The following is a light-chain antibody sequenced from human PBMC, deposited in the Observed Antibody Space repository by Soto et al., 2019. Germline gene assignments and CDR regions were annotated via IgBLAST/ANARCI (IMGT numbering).Light chain of an antibody. Sequence: IVMTQSPPTLSVSPGERATLSCKSSQSVSSSYLAWYQQKPGQAPRLLFYGASSRATGIPDRFSGSGSGTDCVLTISRLEPDDVAVYYCQQYGRSPWTLCQGTKVDIK. V-gene: IGKV3-20*01. J-gene: IGKJ1*01. CDR2: GAS. CDR1: QSVSSSY. CDR3: QQYGRSPWT.